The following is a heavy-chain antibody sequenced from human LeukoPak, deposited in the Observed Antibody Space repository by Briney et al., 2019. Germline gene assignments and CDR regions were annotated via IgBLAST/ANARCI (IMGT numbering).Heavy chain of an antibody. J-gene: IGHJ4*02. CDR1: GGTFSSYA. V-gene: IGHV1-69*06. Sequence: GASVKVSCKASGGTFSSYAISWVRQAPGQGLEWMGGIIPIFGTANYAQKFQGRVTITADKSTSTAYMELSSLRSEGTAVYYCANWNDGFDYWGQGTLVTVSS. CDR3: ANWNDGFDY. CDR2: IIPIFGTA. D-gene: IGHD1-20*01.